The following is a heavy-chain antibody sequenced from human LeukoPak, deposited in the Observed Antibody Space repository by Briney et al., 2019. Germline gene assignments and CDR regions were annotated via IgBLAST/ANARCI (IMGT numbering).Heavy chain of an antibody. J-gene: IGHJ4*02. CDR1: GGSFSGYY. D-gene: IGHD4-23*01. Sequence: SETLSLTCAVYGGSFSGYYWSWIRQPPGKGLEWIGEINHSGSTNYNTSLKSRVTISVDTSKNQFSLTLSSVTAADTAVYYFARGRWSVDYWGQGTLVTVSS. CDR2: INHSGST. CDR3: ARGRWSVDY. V-gene: IGHV4-34*01.